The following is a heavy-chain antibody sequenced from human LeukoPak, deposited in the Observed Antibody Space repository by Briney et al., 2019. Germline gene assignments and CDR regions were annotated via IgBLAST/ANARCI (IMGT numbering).Heavy chain of an antibody. Sequence: GGSLRLSCAASGFTFDDYGMSWVRQAPGKGLEWVSGINWNDGSTGYADSVKGRFTISRDNAKNSLYLQMNSLRAEDTALYYCARDRRYCSSTSCYGAFDIWGQGTMVTVSS. CDR3: ARDRRYCSSTSCYGAFDI. CDR2: INWNDGST. J-gene: IGHJ3*02. D-gene: IGHD2-2*01. V-gene: IGHV3-20*04. CDR1: GFTFDDYG.